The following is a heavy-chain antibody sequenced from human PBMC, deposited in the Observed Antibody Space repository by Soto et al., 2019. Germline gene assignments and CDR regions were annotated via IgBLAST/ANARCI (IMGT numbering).Heavy chain of an antibody. D-gene: IGHD2-8*01. J-gene: IGHJ5*02. Sequence: SETLSLTCTVSGGSISSYYWSWIRQPPGKGLEWIGYIYYSGSTNYNPSLKSRVTISVDTSKNQFSLKLSSVTAADTAVYYCARAANDGFSNGVCPPYNGFVPLGQGTLVT. CDR3: ARAANDGFSNGVCPPYNGFVP. CDR1: GGSISSYY. CDR2: IYYSGST. V-gene: IGHV4-59*01.